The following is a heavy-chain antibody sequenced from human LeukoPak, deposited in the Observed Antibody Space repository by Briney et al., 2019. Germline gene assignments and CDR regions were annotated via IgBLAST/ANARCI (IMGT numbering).Heavy chain of an antibody. V-gene: IGHV3-48*01. CDR2: ISSSSSTI. CDR1: GFTFRDYT. J-gene: IGHJ4*02. Sequence: GGSLRLSCAASGFTFRDYTMNWVRQAPGKGLEWVSYISSSSSTIYYADSVKGRFTISRDNAKNSLYLQMNSLRAEDTAVYYCARVRCSGGSCYNFDYWGQGTLVTVSS. CDR3: ARVRCSGGSCYNFDY. D-gene: IGHD2-15*01.